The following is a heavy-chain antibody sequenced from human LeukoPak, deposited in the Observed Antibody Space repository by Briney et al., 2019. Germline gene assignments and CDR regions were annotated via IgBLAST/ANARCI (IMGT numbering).Heavy chain of an antibody. CDR2: IHNSGST. D-gene: IGHD3-16*01. CDR1: YDSISSYY. CDR3: ARGIRGAADY. Sequence: SETLSLTCTVAYDSISSYYWSWIRQPPGKGLEWIGYIHNSGSTMYNPSLKSRLAMSLDTSKNQFSLNLNSVTAADTAVYYCARGIRGAADYWGQGTLVTVSS. V-gene: IGHV4-59*01. J-gene: IGHJ4*02.